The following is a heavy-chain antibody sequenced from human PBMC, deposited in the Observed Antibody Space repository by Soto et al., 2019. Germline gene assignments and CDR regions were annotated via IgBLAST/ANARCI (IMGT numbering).Heavy chain of an antibody. V-gene: IGHV4-59*01. D-gene: IGHD6-13*01. Sequence: SETLSLTCTVSGGSISSYYWSWIQQPPGKGLEWIGYIYYSGSTNYNPSLKSRVTISVDTSKNQFSLKLSSVTAADTAVYYCARVPLEYSSSWSLPRPLYYYYYMDVWGKGTTVTVSS. J-gene: IGHJ6*03. CDR2: IYYSGST. CDR1: GGSISSYY. CDR3: ARVPLEYSSSWSLPRPLYYYYYMDV.